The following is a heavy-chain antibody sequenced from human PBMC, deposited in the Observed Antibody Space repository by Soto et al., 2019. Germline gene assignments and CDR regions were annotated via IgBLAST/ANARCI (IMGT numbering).Heavy chain of an antibody. J-gene: IGHJ4*02. V-gene: IGHV3-15*07. Sequence: EVQLVESGGGLVKPGGSLRLSCAASGFTFSNAWMNWVRQAPGKGLEWVGRIKSKTDGGTTDYAAPVKGRFTISRDDSKNTLYLQMNSLKTEDTAVYYCTTDELDYDFWSGYYTVDYWGQGTLVTVSS. D-gene: IGHD3-3*01. CDR1: GFTFSNAW. CDR2: IKSKTDGGTT. CDR3: TTDELDYDFWSGYYTVDY.